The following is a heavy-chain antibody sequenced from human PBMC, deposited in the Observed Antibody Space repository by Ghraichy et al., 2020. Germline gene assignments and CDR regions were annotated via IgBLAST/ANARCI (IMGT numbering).Heavy chain of an antibody. CDR1: GFTVSSNY. CDR2: IYSGGST. D-gene: IGHD5-18*01. J-gene: IGHJ4*02. Sequence: LSLTCAASGFTVSSNYMSWVRQAPGKGLEWVSLIYSGGSTYYADSVKGRFTISRDNSKNTLYLQMNSLRAEDTAVYYCARERGYSYGRRGPFDYWGQGTLVTVSS. CDR3: ARERGYSYGRRGPFDY. V-gene: IGHV3-66*01.